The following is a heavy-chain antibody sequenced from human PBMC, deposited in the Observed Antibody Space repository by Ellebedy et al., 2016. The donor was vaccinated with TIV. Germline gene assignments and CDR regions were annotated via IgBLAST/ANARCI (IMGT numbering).Heavy chain of an antibody. CDR3: AEGRSGWYYFDY. CDR1: GGSFSGYY. J-gene: IGHJ4*02. CDR2: VNQSGRT. V-gene: IGHV4-34*01. D-gene: IGHD6-19*01. Sequence: SETLSLTCAVYGGSFSGYYWSWVRQPPGKGLEWIGEVNQSGRTNYHPSLKSRVTISVDTSKNQFPLRLSSVTVADTAVYYCAEGRSGWYYFDYWGQGTPVTVSS.